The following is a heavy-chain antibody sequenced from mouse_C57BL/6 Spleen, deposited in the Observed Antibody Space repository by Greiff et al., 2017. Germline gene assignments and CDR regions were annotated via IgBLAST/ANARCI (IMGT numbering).Heavy chain of an antibody. D-gene: IGHD1-1*01. V-gene: IGHV1-15*01. J-gene: IGHJ3*01. CDR2: IDPETGGT. CDR1: GYTFTDYE. CDR3: TKSTTVVGAY. Sequence: VQRVESGAELVRPGASVTLSCKASGYTFTDYEMHWVKQTPVHGLEWIGAIDPETGGTAYNQKFKGKAILTADKSSSTAYMELRSLTSEDSAVYYCTKSTTVVGAYWGQGTLVTVSA.